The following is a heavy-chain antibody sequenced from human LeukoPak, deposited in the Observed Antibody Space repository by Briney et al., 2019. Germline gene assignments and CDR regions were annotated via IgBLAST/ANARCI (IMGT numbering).Heavy chain of an antibody. V-gene: IGHV1-2*02. D-gene: IGHD2-2*01. CDR3: ASGIHDIVVVPAASL. J-gene: IGHJ4*02. CDR1: GCIFTAYY. Sequence: GASVKVSCKASGCIFTAYYMHWVRQAPGQGPEWMGWINPNSGGTNYAQKFQGRVTMTRDTSISTAYMELSRLRSDDTAVYYCASGIHDIVVVPAASLWGQGTLVTVSS. CDR2: INPNSGGT.